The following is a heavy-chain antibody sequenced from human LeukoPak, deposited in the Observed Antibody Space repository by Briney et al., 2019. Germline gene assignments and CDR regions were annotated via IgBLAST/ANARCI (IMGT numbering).Heavy chain of an antibody. Sequence: SQTLSLTCTVSGGSISSGSYYWSWIRQPAGKGLEWIGRIYTSGSTNYNPSLKSRFTISVDTSKNQFSLKLSSVTAADTAVYYCASTSVYQLLGGADAFDIWGQGTMVTVSS. CDR3: ASTSVYQLLGGADAFDI. V-gene: IGHV4-61*02. CDR1: GGSISSGSYY. D-gene: IGHD2-2*01. J-gene: IGHJ3*02. CDR2: IYTSGST.